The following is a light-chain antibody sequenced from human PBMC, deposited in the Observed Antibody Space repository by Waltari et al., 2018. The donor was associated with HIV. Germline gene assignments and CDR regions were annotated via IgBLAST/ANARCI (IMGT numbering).Light chain of an antibody. J-gene: IGKJ2*01. CDR1: QSVLYSSNNKNY. CDR2: WAS. Sequence: DIVMTQSPDSLAVSLGERATIHCKSSQSVLYSSNNKNYLAWYQQKPGQPPKLLIYWASTRESGVPDRFSGSGSGTDFTLTINSLQAEDVAVYYCQQYYSTPLTFGQGTKLEIK. CDR3: QQYYSTPLT. V-gene: IGKV4-1*01.